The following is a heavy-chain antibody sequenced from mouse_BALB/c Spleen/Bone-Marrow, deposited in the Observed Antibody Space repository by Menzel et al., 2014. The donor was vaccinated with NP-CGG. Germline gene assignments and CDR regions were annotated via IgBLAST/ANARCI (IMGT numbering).Heavy chain of an antibody. D-gene: IGHD1-1*01. J-gene: IGHJ3*01. Sequence: EVQLQQSGAELVKPGASVKLSCTASGFNIKDTYMHWVKQRPEQGLEWIGRIDPASGNTKYDPKFQGKATITADTSSNTAYLQLSSLTSEDTAVYYCAVYYYGSSLFAYWGQGTLVTVSA. CDR1: GFNIKDTY. V-gene: IGHV14-3*02. CDR2: IDPASGNT. CDR3: AVYYYGSSLFAY.